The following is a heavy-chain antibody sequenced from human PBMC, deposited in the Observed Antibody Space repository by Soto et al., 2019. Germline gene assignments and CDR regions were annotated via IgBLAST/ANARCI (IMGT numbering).Heavy chain of an antibody. CDR2: ISWNSGSI. CDR1: GFTFDDYA. V-gene: IGHV3-9*01. Sequence: EVQLVESGGGLVQPGRSLRLSCAASGFTFDDYAMHWVRQAPGKGLEWVSGISWNSGSIGYADSVKGRFTISRDNAKNSLYLQMNSLRAEDTALYYCAKSAFSGWYGYFDLWGRGTLVTVSS. CDR3: AKSAFSGWYGYFDL. D-gene: IGHD6-19*01. J-gene: IGHJ2*01.